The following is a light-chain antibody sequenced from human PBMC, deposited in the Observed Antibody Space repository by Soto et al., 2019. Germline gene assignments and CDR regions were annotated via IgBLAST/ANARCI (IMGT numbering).Light chain of an antibody. Sequence: IESPATRTVSQGEGVTLSCRASQSISINLAWYQHKPGQAPRLLMQTASSRATGIPARFSGSGSGTDFTLTIISLEPEDFAVYYCQQRSNWPPTFGGGTKVDI. CDR1: QSISIN. CDR3: QQRSNWPPT. CDR2: TAS. J-gene: IGKJ4*01. V-gene: IGKV3-11*01.